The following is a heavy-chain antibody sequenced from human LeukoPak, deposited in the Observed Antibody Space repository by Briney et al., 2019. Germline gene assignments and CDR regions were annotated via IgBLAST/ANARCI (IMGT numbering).Heavy chain of an antibody. CDR3: ARGYASSY. CDR2: ISSSGSTI. J-gene: IGHJ4*02. CDR1: GFSFSSYE. V-gene: IGHV3-48*03. D-gene: IGHD2-2*01. Sequence: PGGSLRLXCTASGFSFSSYEMNWGRQAPGKGLEWVSYISSSGSTIYYADSVKGRFTISRDNAKNSLYLQMNSLRDEDTSVYYCARGYASSYWGQGTLVTVSS.